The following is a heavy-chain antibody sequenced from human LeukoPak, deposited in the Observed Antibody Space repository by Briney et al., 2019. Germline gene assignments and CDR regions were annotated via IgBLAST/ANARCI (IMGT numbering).Heavy chain of an antibody. J-gene: IGHJ4*02. Sequence: GGSLRLSCAASGFTFSNYAMSWVRQAPGKGLEWVSVIYSGGSTYYADSVKGRFTISRDNSKNTLYLQMNSLRAEDTAVYYCARSSIADDFWSGYTDYWGQGTLVTVSS. V-gene: IGHV3-66*01. CDR2: IYSGGST. CDR1: GFTFSNYA. D-gene: IGHD3-3*01. CDR3: ARSSIADDFWSGYTDY.